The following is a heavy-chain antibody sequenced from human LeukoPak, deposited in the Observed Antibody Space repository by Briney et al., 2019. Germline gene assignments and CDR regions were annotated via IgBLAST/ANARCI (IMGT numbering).Heavy chain of an antibody. CDR2: IYYTGNT. D-gene: IGHD3-22*01. J-gene: IGHJ4*02. CDR3: ARSPYYDSGAWGRYFDF. V-gene: IGHV4-59*01. CDR1: GGSINTYY. Sequence: PSETLSLTCTVSGGSINTYYGHWIRQPPGKGLEWIAYIYYTGNTNYNPSLKSRVTASVDTSKNQFSLTLSSVTAADTAVYYCARSPYYDSGAWGRYFDFWGRGTLVTVSS.